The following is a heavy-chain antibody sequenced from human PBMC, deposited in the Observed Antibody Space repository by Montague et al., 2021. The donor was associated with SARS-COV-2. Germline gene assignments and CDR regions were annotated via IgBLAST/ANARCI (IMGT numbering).Heavy chain of an antibody. J-gene: IGHJ6*02. V-gene: IGHV4-31*03. CDR1: GGSLSSGGYY. Sequence: TLSLTCTDSGGSLSSGGYYWSWIRQLPGKGLEWLGYLYYSGSTYYNPSLKSRVFISADMSKNQFFLNLTSVTAADAAVYYCARDLGRTGYYYGLDVWGQGTTVTVSS. CDR3: ARDLGRTGYYYGLDV. CDR2: LYYSGST. D-gene: IGHD3/OR15-3a*01.